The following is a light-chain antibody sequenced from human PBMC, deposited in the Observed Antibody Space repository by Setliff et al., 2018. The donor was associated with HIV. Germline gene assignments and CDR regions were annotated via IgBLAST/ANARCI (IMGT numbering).Light chain of an antibody. Sequence: ELTQPSSVSVSPGQTARITCSGVVLAKKFARWFQQKPGQAPVLVIYKDSERPSGIPERFSGSSSGTTVTLTISGAQVDDEADYYCYSAADNNLVFGGGTKVTVL. CDR2: KDS. CDR1: VLAKKF. J-gene: IGLJ2*01. V-gene: IGLV3-27*01. CDR3: YSAADNNLV.